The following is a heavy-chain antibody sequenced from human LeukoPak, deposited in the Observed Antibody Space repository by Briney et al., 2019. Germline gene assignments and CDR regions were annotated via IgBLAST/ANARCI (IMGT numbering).Heavy chain of an antibody. D-gene: IGHD6-19*01. V-gene: IGHV3-49*04. CDR2: IRSKAYGGTT. Sequence: PGGSLRLSCAASGFTFSSYAMSWVRQAPGKGLEWVGFIRSKAYGGTTEYAASVKGRFTISRDDSKSIAYLQMNSLKTEDTAVYYCTRRGYSSTKDGYWGQGTLVTVSS. CDR3: TRRGYSSTKDGY. CDR1: GFTFSSYA. J-gene: IGHJ4*02.